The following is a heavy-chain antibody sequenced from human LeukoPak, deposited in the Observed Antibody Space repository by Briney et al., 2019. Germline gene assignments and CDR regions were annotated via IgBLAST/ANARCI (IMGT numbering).Heavy chain of an antibody. Sequence: GGSLRLSCAASGFTFSSYAMHWVRQAPGKGLEWVAVIGDTGRAKYYADSVEGRFTASRDNSNKILYLEMNSLRYDDTALYYCAREAAWGNWYFDLWGRGTLVTVSS. CDR2: IGDTGRAK. J-gene: IGHJ2*01. V-gene: IGHV3-30-3*01. CDR1: GFTFSSYA. D-gene: IGHD3-16*01. CDR3: AREAAWGNWYFDL.